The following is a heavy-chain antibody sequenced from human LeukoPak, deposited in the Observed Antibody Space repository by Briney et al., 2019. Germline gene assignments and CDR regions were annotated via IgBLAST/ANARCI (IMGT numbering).Heavy chain of an antibody. Sequence: ASVTVSCKASGYTFTNYGLSWVRQAPGQGLEWMGWISAYNGNTNYAQRLQGRVTMTTDTSTSTAYMELRSLRSDDTAVYYCARVMITFGGATTFDYWGQGTLVTVSS. D-gene: IGHD3-16*01. V-gene: IGHV1-18*01. CDR1: GYTFTNYG. CDR3: ARVMITFGGATTFDY. J-gene: IGHJ4*02. CDR2: ISAYNGNT.